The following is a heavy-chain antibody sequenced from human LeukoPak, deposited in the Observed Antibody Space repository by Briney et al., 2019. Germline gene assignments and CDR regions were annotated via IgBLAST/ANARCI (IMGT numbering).Heavy chain of an antibody. CDR3: ASLGSRSGSYY. CDR1: GFTFSSYE. J-gene: IGHJ4*02. CDR2: ISSSGSSI. D-gene: IGHD3-10*01. V-gene: IGHV3-48*03. Sequence: GGSLRLSCAASGFTFSSYEMNWVHQAPGKGLEWVSYISSSGSSIYYADSVKGRFTISRDNAKNSLYLQMNSLRAEDTAVYYCASLGSRSGSYYWGQGTLVTVSS.